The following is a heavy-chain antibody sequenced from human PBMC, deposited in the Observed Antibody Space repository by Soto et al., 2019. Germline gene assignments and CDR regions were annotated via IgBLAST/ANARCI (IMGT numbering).Heavy chain of an antibody. D-gene: IGHD4-17*01. J-gene: IGHJ4*02. CDR1: GGSFSGYY. CDR3: ARGNDYGDYVFHY. CDR2: INHSGST. Sequence: SETLSLTCAVYGGSFSGYYWSWIRQPPGKGLEWIGEINHSGSTNYNPSLKSRVTISVDTSKNQFSLKLSSVTAADTAVYYCARGNDYGDYVFHYWAQGTLVPVSS. V-gene: IGHV4-34*01.